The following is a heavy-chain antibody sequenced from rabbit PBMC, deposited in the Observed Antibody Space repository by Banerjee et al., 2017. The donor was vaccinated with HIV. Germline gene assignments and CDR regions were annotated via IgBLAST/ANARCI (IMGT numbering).Heavy chain of an antibody. Sequence: QEQLVESGGDLVKPGASLTLTCTASGFSFSVSYWICWVRQAPGKGLEWIACIYTTSGSTTYASWAKGRFIISKTSSTTVTLQMTSLTAADTATYFCARDIAGDGGYYFNLWGPGTLVTVS. CDR1: GFSFSVSYW. V-gene: IGHV1S45*01. J-gene: IGHJ4*01. CDR3: ARDIAGDGGYYFNL. CDR2: IYTTSGST. D-gene: IGHD1-1*01.